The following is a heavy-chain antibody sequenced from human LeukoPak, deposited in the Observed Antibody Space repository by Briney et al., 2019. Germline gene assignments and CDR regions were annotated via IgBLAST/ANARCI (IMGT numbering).Heavy chain of an antibody. Sequence: ASVTVSCKASGYTFTSYGISWVRQAPGQGLEWMGWISAYNGNTNYAQKLQGRVTMTTDTSTSTAYVELRSLRSDDTAVYYCATTGYFYYFDYWGQGTLVTVSS. CDR1: GYTFTSYG. CDR2: ISAYNGNT. J-gene: IGHJ4*02. CDR3: ATTGYFYYFDY. V-gene: IGHV1-18*01. D-gene: IGHD3-9*01.